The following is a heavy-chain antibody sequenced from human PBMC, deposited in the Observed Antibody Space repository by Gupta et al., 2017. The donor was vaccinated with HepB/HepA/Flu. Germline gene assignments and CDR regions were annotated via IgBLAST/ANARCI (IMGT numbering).Heavy chain of an antibody. D-gene: IGHD3-10*01. Sequence: QVHLQESGPGLVKPSETLSLTCTVSGGSISSSYWSWIRQPPGKELEWIGYIYYSGSTNYNPSLKSRVTISVDTSKNQFSLKLSSVTAADTAVYYCARGHYYGSGSSSTSNDYYYGMDVWGQGTTVTVSS. CDR3: ARGHYYGSGSSSTSNDYYYGMDV. CDR1: GGSISSSY. CDR2: IYYSGST. J-gene: IGHJ6*02. V-gene: IGHV4-59*01.